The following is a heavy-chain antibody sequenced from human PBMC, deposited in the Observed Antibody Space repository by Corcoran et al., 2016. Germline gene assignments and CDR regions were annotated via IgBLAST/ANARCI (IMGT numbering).Heavy chain of an antibody. D-gene: IGHD2-2*01. CDR1: GFTFSDYY. CDR3: ASTNCSSTSCRRKNYYYGMDV. V-gene: IGHV3-11*01. CDR2: ISSSGSTI. J-gene: IGHJ6*02. Sequence: QVQLVESGGGLVKPGGSLRLSCAASGFTFSDYYMSWIRQAPGKGLEWVSYISSSGSTIYYADYVKGRFTISRDNAKNSLYLQMNSLRAEDTAVYYCASTNCSSTSCRRKNYYYGMDVWGQGTTVTVSS.